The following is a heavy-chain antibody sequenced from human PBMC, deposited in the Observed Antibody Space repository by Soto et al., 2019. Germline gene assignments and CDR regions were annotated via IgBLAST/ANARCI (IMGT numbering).Heavy chain of an antibody. CDR1: GFSVTSNY. V-gene: IGHV3-53*01. D-gene: IGHD3-9*01. CDR3: ARVPTFYDILTSSYALNYFDY. CDR2: IYAGGNT. Sequence: GGSLRLSCSASGFSVTSNYMTWVRQAPGKGLECVSVIYAGGNTYYADSVKGRFTISSDNSRSTLYLQMNDLRAEDTTVYYCARVPTFYDILTSSYALNYFDYWGQGTRVTVSS. J-gene: IGHJ4*02.